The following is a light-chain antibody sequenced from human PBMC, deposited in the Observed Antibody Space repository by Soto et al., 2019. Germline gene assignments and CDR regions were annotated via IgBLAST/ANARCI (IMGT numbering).Light chain of an antibody. CDR2: TAS. Sequence: IPLTQSPSSRSASLGDRVTITCRASQGISNFLAWYQQRPGEAPNLLIHTASTLQSGDPSRFSGGGSGTDFTLTISSLQPEDFATYYCQQTHRTPWTFGQGTKVDNK. V-gene: IGKV1-9*01. CDR3: QQTHRTPWT. CDR1: QGISNF. J-gene: IGKJ1*01.